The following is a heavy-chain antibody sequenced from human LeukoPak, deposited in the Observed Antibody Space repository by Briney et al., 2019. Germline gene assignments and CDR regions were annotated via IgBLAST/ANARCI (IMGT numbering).Heavy chain of an antibody. CDR2: INSDGSSI. CDR3: AQWSRYFDY. V-gene: IGHV3-74*01. Sequence: GGSLRLSCAASGFTFSSYWMHWVRQAPGKGLLWVSRINSDGSSIGYADSVRGRFTISRDSANNTLYLQMNSLRAEDTALYFCAQWSRYFDYWGQGTLVTVSS. CDR1: GFTFSSYW. J-gene: IGHJ4*02. D-gene: IGHD1-26*01.